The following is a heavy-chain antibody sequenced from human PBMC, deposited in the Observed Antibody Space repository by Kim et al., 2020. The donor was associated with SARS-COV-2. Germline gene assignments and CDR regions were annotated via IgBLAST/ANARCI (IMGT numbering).Heavy chain of an antibody. Sequence: KSRVTISVDTSKNQFSLKLSSVTAADTAVYYCARGSDGVVTANMPWFDPWGQGTLVTVSS. D-gene: IGHD2-21*02. V-gene: IGHV4-34*01. CDR3: ARGSDGVVTANMPWFDP. J-gene: IGHJ5*02.